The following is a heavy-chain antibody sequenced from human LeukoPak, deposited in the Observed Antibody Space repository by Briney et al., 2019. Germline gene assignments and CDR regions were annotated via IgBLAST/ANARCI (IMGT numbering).Heavy chain of an antibody. V-gene: IGHV3-7*01. J-gene: IGHJ4*02. Sequence: AGSLRLSCAASGFTFGSYCMSWVRQAPGKGLEWVANMKQDGSEKYYVDSVKGRFTISRDNAKNSLYLQMNSLRAEDTAVYYCARGGQPGYYFDYWGQGTLVTVSS. CDR3: ARGGQPGYYFDY. D-gene: IGHD3-16*01. CDR2: MKQDGSEK. CDR1: GFTFGSYC.